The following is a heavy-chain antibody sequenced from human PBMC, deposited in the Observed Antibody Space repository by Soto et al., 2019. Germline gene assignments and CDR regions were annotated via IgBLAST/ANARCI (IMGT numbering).Heavy chain of an antibody. CDR1: GGSISSSNW. D-gene: IGHD3-10*01. J-gene: IGHJ4*02. CDR2: IYHSGST. V-gene: IGHV4-4*02. CDR3: ARARLYYYGSGRFDY. Sequence: ASETLSLTCAVSGGSISSSNWWSWVRQPPGKGLEWIGEIYHSGSTNYNPSLKSRVTISVDKSKNQFSLKLSSVTAADTAVYYCARARLYYYGSGRFDYWGQGTLVTVSS.